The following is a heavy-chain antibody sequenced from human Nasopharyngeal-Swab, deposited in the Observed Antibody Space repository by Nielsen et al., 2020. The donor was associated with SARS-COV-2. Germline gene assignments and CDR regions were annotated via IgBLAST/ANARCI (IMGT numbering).Heavy chain of an antibody. D-gene: IGHD3-10*02. Sequence: QTLSLTCAISGDSVSSNTAAWNWLRQSPSRGLEWLGRTYSRFKWSYDYAVSVKGRITINPDTSKNQFSLQLNSVTPEDTAVYYCARDVRVGEWKPFDYWGQGTPVTVSS. CDR2: TYSRFKWSY. J-gene: IGHJ4*02. CDR3: ARDVRVGEWKPFDY. V-gene: IGHV6-1*01. CDR1: GDSVSSNTAA.